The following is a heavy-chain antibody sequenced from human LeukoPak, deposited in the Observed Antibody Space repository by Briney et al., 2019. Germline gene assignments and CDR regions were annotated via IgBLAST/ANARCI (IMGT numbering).Heavy chain of an antibody. D-gene: IGHD3-3*01. V-gene: IGHV1-8*03. CDR2: MNPNSGNT. J-gene: IGHJ5*02. CDR1: GYTFINYG. Sequence: ASVKVSCKASGYTFINYGISWVRQATGQGLEWMGWMNPNSGNTGYAQKFQGRVTITRNTSISTAYMELSSLRSEDTAVYYCARAGPRGYYDFWSGYYWWFDPWGQGTLVTVSS. CDR3: ARAGPRGYYDFWSGYYWWFDP.